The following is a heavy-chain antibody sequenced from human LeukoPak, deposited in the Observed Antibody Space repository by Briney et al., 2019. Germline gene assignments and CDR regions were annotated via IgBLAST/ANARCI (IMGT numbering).Heavy chain of an antibody. V-gene: IGHV3-15*01. CDR1: RFTFSNAW. Sequence: PGGSLRLSCAASRFTFSNAWMNWVRQAPGKGLELVGRIKSKVNGETTDYAAPVKGRFTISRDDSNNMVYLQMNSLKIEDTAVYYCAIDEPNYAPYDFDYWGQGTLVTVSS. CDR2: IKSKVNGETT. D-gene: IGHD4/OR15-4a*01. J-gene: IGHJ4*02. CDR3: AIDEPNYAPYDFDY.